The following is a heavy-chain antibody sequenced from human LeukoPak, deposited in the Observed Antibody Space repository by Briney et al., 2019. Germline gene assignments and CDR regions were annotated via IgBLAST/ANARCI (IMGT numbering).Heavy chain of an antibody. V-gene: IGHV3-33*01. CDR2: IWYDGSNK. Sequence: SGGSLRLSCAASGFTFSSYGMPWVRQAPGKGLEWVAVIWYDGSNKYYADSVKGRFTISRDNSKNTLYLQMNSLRAEDTAVYYCARGLRRADNWFDPWGQGTLVTVSS. CDR3: ARGLRRADNWFDP. CDR1: GFTFSSYG. D-gene: IGHD3-16*01. J-gene: IGHJ5*02.